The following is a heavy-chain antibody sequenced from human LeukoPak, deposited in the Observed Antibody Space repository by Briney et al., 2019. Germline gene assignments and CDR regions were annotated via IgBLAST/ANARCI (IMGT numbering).Heavy chain of an antibody. CDR3: ARDLYSYGLFDY. D-gene: IGHD5-18*01. CDR2: IYYSGST. J-gene: IGHJ4*02. V-gene: IGHV4-59*01. CDR1: GGSISSYY. Sequence: PSETLSLTCTVSGGSISSYYWGCIRQPPGKGLEWIGYIYYSGSTNYNPSLKSRVTISVDTSKNQFSLKLSSVTAADTAVYYCARDLYSYGLFDYWGQGTLVTVSS.